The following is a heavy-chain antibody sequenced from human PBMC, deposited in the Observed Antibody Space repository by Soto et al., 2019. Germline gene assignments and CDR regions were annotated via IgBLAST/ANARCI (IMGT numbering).Heavy chain of an antibody. CDR2: INPNSGGT. J-gene: IGHJ4*02. V-gene: IGHV1-2*04. D-gene: IGHD3-16*02. CDR3: ARDRGYYDYVWGSYRPYYFDY. Sequence: ASVKVSCKASGYTFTGYYMHWMRQAPGQGLEWMGWINPNSGGTNYAQKFQGWVTMTRDTSISTAYMELSRLRSDDTAVYYCARDRGYYDYVWGSYRPYYFDYWGQGTLVTVSS. CDR1: GYTFTGYY.